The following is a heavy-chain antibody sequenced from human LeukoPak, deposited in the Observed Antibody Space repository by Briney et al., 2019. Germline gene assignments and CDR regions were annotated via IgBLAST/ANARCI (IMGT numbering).Heavy chain of an antibody. CDR2: IYYSGST. J-gene: IGHJ4*02. CDR1: GGSISSSSYY. V-gene: IGHV4-39*01. Sequence: WETLSLTCTVSGGSISSSSYYWGWIRQPPGKGLDWIGSIYYSGSTHYNPSLKSRVTISVDTSKNQFSLKLSSVTAADTAVYYCARHVPARIVVVPAATDYWGQGTLVTVSS. CDR3: ARHVPARIVVVPAATDY. D-gene: IGHD2-2*01.